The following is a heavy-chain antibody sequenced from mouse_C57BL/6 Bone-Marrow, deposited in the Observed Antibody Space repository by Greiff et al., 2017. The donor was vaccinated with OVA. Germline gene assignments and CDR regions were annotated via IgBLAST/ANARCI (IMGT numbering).Heavy chain of an antibody. Sequence: EVQLVESGGGLVQPGGSLKLSCAASGFTFSDYYMYWVRQTPEKRLEWVAYISNGGGSTYYPDTVKGRFTISRDNAKNTLYLHMSRLKSEDTAMYYCARGFITAVVATTYYAMDYWGQRTSVTVSS. V-gene: IGHV5-12*01. D-gene: IGHD1-1*01. J-gene: IGHJ4*01. CDR1: GFTFSDYY. CDR3: ARGFITAVVATTYYAMDY. CDR2: ISNGGGST.